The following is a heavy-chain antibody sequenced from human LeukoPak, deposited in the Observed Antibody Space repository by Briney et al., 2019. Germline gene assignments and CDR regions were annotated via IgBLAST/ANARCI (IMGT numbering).Heavy chain of an antibody. CDR1: GGSISSSSYY. CDR3: ARGGPFGYYFDY. D-gene: IGHD3-10*01. V-gene: IGHV4-39*06. Sequence: SETLSLTCTVSGGSISSSSYYWGWIRQPPGKGLEWIGSIYYSGSTYYNPSLKSRVTISVDTSKNQFPLKLSSVTAADTAVYYCARGGPFGYYFDYWGQGTLVTVSS. J-gene: IGHJ4*02. CDR2: IYYSGST.